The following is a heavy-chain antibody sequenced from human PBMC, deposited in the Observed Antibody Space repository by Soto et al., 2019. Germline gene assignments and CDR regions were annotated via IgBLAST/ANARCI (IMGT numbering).Heavy chain of an antibody. J-gene: IGHJ3*02. D-gene: IGHD5-18*01. CDR1: GGSISSGGDS. V-gene: IGHV4-30-2*01. Sequence: QLQLQESGSGLVKPSQTLSLTCAVSGGSISSGGDSWSWIRQPPGKGLEWIGYIYHSGSTYYNPSLKSRVTISVDRSKSQFSLKLSSGTAADTAVYYCARVWGYSYGLASDIWGQGTMVTVSS. CDR2: IYHSGST. CDR3: ARVWGYSYGLASDI.